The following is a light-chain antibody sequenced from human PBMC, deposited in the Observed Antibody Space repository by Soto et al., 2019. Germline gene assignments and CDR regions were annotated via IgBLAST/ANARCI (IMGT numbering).Light chain of an antibody. J-gene: IGKJ3*01. V-gene: IGKV1-27*01. Sequence: DIQMTQSPSSLSASVGDRVTITCRASQGISNYVAWYQQKPGKVPKLLISAASTLQSGVSSRFSDRGSGTDFTLTIISLQPEDVATYYCQKYVTVPFTFGPGTKVDFK. CDR1: QGISNY. CDR3: QKYVTVPFT. CDR2: AAS.